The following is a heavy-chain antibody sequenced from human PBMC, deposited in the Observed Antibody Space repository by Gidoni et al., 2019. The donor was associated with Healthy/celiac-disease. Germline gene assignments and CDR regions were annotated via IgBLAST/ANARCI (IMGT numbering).Heavy chain of an antibody. J-gene: IGHJ6*02. CDR3: AREGIAARRVYYYGMDV. Sequence: QVQLVQSGAEVKKPGASVTVSCKASGYTFTSYAMHWVRQAPGQRLEWMGWINAGNGNTKYSQKFQGRVTITRDTSASTAYMELSSLRSEDTAVYYCAREGIAARRVYYYGMDVWGQGTTVTVSS. CDR1: GYTFTSYA. V-gene: IGHV1-3*01. CDR2: INAGNGNT. D-gene: IGHD6-6*01.